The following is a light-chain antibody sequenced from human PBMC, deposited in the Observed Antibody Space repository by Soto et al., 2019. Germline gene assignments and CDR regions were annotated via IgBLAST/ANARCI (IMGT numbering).Light chain of an antibody. CDR1: QSVSSSY. J-gene: IGKJ1*01. Sequence: EIVFTPSPGTPSLSPRERATLSRRASQSVSSSYLAWYQQKPGQAPRLLIYGASSRATGIPDRFSGSGSGADFTLTISRLEPEDFAVYYCQQYGSSPRTFGQGTKVDIK. CDR2: GAS. V-gene: IGKV3-20*01. CDR3: QQYGSSPRT.